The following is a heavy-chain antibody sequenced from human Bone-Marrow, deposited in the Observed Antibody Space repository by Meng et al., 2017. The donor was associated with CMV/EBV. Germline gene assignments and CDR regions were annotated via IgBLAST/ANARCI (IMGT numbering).Heavy chain of an antibody. CDR1: GGSVSKCSYY. V-gene: IGHV4-61*01. J-gene: IGHJ4*02. D-gene: IGHD3-9*01. CDR3: ARGRDFDWIFDY. Sequence: VSGGSVSKCSYYWSWIRQPPGKGLEWIGYIYYSGGTNYNPSLKSRVTISVDTSKNQFSLKLSSVTAADTAVYYCARGRDFDWIFDYWGQGTLVTVSS. CDR2: IYYSGGT.